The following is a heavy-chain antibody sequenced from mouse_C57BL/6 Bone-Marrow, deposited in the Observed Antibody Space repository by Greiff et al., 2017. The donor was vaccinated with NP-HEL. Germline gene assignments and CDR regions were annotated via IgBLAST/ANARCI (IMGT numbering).Heavy chain of an antibody. D-gene: IGHD1-1*01. CDR3: ARGAITTVVATSRYFDV. CDR1: GYAFSSYW. V-gene: IGHV1-80*01. J-gene: IGHJ1*03. Sequence: VKLVESGAELVKPGASVKISCKASGYAFSSYWMNWVKQRPGKGLEWIGQIYPGDGDTNYNGKFKGKATLTADKSSSTAYMQLSSLTSEDSAVYFCARGAITTVVATSRYFDVWGTGTTVTVSS. CDR2: IYPGDGDT.